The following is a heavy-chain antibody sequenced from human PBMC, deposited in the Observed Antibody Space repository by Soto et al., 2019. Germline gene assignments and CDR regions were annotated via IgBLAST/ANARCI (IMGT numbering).Heavy chain of an antibody. D-gene: IGHD3-22*01. V-gene: IGHV1-3*01. J-gene: IGHJ6*02. CDR3: ATDYYDSSGYGPYYYYYGMDV. Sequence: ASVKVSCKASGYTFTSYAMHWVRQAPGQRLEWMGWINAGNGNTKYSQKFQGRVTITRDTSASTAYMELSSLRSEDTAVYYCATDYYDSSGYGPYYYYYGMDVWGQGTTVTVSS. CDR1: GYTFTSYA. CDR2: INAGNGNT.